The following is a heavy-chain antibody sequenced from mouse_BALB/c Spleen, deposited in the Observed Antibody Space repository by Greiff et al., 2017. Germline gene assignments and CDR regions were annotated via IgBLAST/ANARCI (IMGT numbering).Heavy chain of an antibody. V-gene: IGHV1-5*01. J-gene: IGHJ1*01. CDR1: GYTFTSYW. CDR2: IYPGNSDT. CDR3: TREGYGNWYFDV. D-gene: IGHD2-1*01. Sequence: EVQLQQSGTVLARPGASVKMSCKASGYTFTSYWMHWVKQRPGQGLEWIGAIYPGNSDTSYNQKFKGKAKLTAVTSTSTAYMELSSLTNEDSAVYYCTREGYGNWYFDVWGAGTTVTVSS.